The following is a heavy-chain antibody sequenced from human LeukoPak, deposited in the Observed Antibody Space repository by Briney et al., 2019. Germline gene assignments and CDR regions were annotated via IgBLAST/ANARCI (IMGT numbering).Heavy chain of an antibody. J-gene: IGHJ3*02. CDR2: ISAYNGNT. CDR3: ARAHSSGWYQKYAFDI. V-gene: IGHV1-18*01. D-gene: IGHD6-19*01. CDR1: GYTFTSYG. Sequence: ASVKVSCKASGYTFTSYGISWVRQAPGQGLEWMGWISAYNGNTNYGQKLQGRVTMTADTSTSTAYMELRSLRSDDTAVYYCARAHSSGWYQKYAFDIWGQGTMVTVSS.